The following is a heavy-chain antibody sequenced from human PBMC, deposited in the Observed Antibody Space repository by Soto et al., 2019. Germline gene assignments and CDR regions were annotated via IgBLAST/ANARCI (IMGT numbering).Heavy chain of an antibody. CDR3: AKDSGDSSGYYYYFDF. J-gene: IGHJ4*02. CDR1: GFTFSSYV. D-gene: IGHD3-22*01. CDR2: ISGSGGR. V-gene: IGHV3-23*01. Sequence: EVLLLESGGGLVQPGGSLRLSCATSGFTFSSYVMTWVRQAPGKGLEWVSAISGSGGRYYADSVKGRFIISRDNSKTTLYLQMNSLRAEDTAVYYCAKDSGDSSGYYYYFDFWGQGTLVTVSS.